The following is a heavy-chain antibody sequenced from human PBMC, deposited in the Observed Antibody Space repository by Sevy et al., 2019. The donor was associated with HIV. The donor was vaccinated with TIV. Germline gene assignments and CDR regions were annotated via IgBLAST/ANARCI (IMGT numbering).Heavy chain of an antibody. CDR1: AYSVSSAYS. Sequence: SETLSLTCAVSAYSVSSAYSWGWIRQPPGKGLEWIGNIYQSGNTYYNPSLKSRFTISVDTSNNHFSLRLTSVIAADTAVYYCVSFGRLLIIRGDVFEIWVQGTMVTVSS. V-gene: IGHV4-38-2*01. D-gene: IGHD3-9*01. J-gene: IGHJ3*02. CDR2: IYQSGNT. CDR3: VSFGRLLIIRGDVFEI.